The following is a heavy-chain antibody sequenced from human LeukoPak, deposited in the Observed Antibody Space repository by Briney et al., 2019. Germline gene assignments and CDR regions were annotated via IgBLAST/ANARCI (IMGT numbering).Heavy chain of an antibody. V-gene: IGHV1-58*01. J-gene: IGHJ4*02. Sequence: SVTVSCKASGFTFTSSALQWVQQPRGQRLEWVGWIVFRSGNTNYAHKFQERLTTTRDITTSTAYLELNSLRPEDTAVYYCARDFSIRESCSSTSCYSGWNYEGFFDYWRQGTLVTVPS. CDR3: ARDFSIRESCSSTSCYSGWNYEGFFDY. CDR1: GFTFTSSA. CDR2: IVFRSGNT. D-gene: IGHD2-2*01.